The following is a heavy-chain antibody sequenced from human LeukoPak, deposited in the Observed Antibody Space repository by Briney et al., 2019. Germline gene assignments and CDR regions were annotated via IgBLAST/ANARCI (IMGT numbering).Heavy chain of an antibody. V-gene: IGHV1-8*01. CDR2: MNPNSGNT. CDR3: ARAAGQYSGYRWGFDDY. D-gene: IGHD5-12*01. J-gene: IGHJ4*02. Sequence: ASVKVSCKATGYTFTSYDINWVRQATGQGLEWMGWMNPNSGNTGYAQKFQGRVTMTRNTSISTAYMELSSLRSEDTAVYYCARAAGQYSGYRWGFDDYWGQGTLVTVSS. CDR1: GYTFTSYD.